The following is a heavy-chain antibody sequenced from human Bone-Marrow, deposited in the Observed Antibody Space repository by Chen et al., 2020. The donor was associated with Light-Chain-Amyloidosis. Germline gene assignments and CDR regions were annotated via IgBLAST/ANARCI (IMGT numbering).Heavy chain of an antibody. CDR3: ARSQSGIYDY. CDR1: GFTFSSYW. J-gene: IGHJ4*02. Sequence: EVLLVESGGGLVQPGGSLRLSCAASGFTFSSYWTHWVRQAPGKGLVWVSRINGDGSATNYPDFVKGRFTISRDNAKNMLYLQMNSLRAEDTAVYYCARSQSGIYDYWGQGTLVTVSS. CDR2: INGDGSAT. V-gene: IGHV3-74*02. D-gene: IGHD1-1*01.